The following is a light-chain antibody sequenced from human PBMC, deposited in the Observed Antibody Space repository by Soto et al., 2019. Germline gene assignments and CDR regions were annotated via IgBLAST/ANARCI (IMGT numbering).Light chain of an antibody. CDR2: KIS. CDR1: QSLVHSDGNTY. Sequence: DIVLTQTPLSSPVTLGQPASISCRSSQSLVHSDGNTYFNWLQQRPGQPPRLLIYKISKRFPGGPDRCIGSGAGTNFTQKISRVKAEDVGVYYGMQATHSYTFGQGTKLEIK. CDR3: MQATHSYT. J-gene: IGKJ2*01. V-gene: IGKV2-24*01.